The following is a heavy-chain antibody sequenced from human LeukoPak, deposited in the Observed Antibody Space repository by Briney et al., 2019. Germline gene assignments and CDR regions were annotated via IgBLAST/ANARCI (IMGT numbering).Heavy chain of an antibody. J-gene: IGHJ4*02. CDR3: VRGADTGYSSDS. CDR2: INSDGRST. CDR1: GFTFSRYW. Sequence: GGSLRLSCVASGFTFSRYWMHWVRQAPGKGLVWVSRINSDGRSTNYADSVKGRFSISRDNAENTLYLQMNSLRVEDTAVYYWVRGADTGYSSDSWGQGTLVTVSS. D-gene: IGHD3-9*01. V-gene: IGHV3-74*01.